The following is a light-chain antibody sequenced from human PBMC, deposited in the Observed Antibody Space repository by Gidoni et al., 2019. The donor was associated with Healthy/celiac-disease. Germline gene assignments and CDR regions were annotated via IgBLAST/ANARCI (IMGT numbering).Light chain of an antibody. V-gene: IGKV1-39*01. J-gene: IGKJ4*01. CDR3: QQRYSTPLT. CDR2: AAS. Sequence: DIQMTQSPSSLSASVRDRVTITCRASQSISSYLNWYQQKPGKAPKLLIYAASSLQSGVPSRFSGSGSGTDFTLTISSLQPEEFATYYCQQRYSTPLTFGGGTKVEIK. CDR1: QSISSY.